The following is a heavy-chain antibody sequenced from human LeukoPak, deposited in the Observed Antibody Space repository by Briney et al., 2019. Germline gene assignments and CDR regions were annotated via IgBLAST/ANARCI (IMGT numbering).Heavy chain of an antibody. CDR2: IYHSGST. CDR3: ARHSMDYYDSSGYPLD. J-gene: IGHJ4*02. CDR1: GGSISSGGYS. Sequence: SQTLSLTCAVSGGSISSGGYSWSWIRKPPGKGLEWIGYIYHSGSTYYNPSLKSRVTISVDTSKNQFSLKLSSVTAADTAVYYCARHSMDYYDSSGYPLDWGQGTPVTVSS. V-gene: IGHV4-30-2*02. D-gene: IGHD3-22*01.